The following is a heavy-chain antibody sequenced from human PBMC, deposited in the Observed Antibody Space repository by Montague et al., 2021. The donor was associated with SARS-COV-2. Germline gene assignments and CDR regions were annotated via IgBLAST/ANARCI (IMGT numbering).Heavy chain of an antibody. CDR3: ARGPVPAAFDI. Sequence: SETLSLTCVVYGGSFSGYHWSWNRQPPGKGLEWIGEINHNGSTTYTPSLKSRVTISIDTSKNQFSLKLNSVTAADTAVYYCARGPVPAAFDIWGQGTMVTVSS. V-gene: IGHV4-34*01. CDR1: GGSFSGYH. D-gene: IGHD2-2*01. CDR2: INHNGST. J-gene: IGHJ3*02.